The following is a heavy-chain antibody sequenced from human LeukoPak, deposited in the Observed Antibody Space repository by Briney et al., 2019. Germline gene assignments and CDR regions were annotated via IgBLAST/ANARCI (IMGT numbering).Heavy chain of an antibody. CDR2: IIPIFGTA. V-gene: IGHV1-69*13. J-gene: IGHJ4*02. CDR1: GGTFSSYA. D-gene: IGHD6-19*01. Sequence: ASVKVSCKASGGTFSSYAISWVRQAPGQGLEWMGGIIPIFGTANYAQKFQGRVTITADESTSTAYMELSSLRSEDTAVYYCVTRGSLAVAGQFDYWGQGTLVTVSS. CDR3: VTRGSLAVAGQFDY.